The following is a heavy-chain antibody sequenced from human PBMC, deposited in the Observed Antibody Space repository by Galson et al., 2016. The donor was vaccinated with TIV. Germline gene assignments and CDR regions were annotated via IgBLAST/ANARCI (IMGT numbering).Heavy chain of an antibody. D-gene: IGHD3-10*01. J-gene: IGHJ5*02. CDR3: ARDLSEPSARGWFDP. CDR2: IKADGSEK. V-gene: IGHV3-7*01. Sequence: SLRLSCATSGFTFSSHWMSWVRQAPDKGLEWVANIKADGSEKWYVDSVKGRFTISRDNTESSPYLQMNSLRVDDTALYYYARDLSEPSARGWFDPWGQGTLVTVSS. CDR1: GFTFSSHW.